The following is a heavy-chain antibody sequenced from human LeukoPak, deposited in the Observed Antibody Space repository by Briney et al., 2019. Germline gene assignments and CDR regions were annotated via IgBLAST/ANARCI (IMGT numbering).Heavy chain of an antibody. V-gene: IGHV4-59*08. CDR1: GGSISSSY. Sequence: SETLSLTCTVSGGSISSSYWSWIRPPPGKGLEWIGYIYGSGSTNYNPSLKSRVTISVDTSKNLFSLKLSSVTAADTAVYYCARLQYTGSYYPDYWGQGILVTVSS. CDR3: ARLQYTGSYYPDY. D-gene: IGHD1-26*01. J-gene: IGHJ4*02. CDR2: IYGSGST.